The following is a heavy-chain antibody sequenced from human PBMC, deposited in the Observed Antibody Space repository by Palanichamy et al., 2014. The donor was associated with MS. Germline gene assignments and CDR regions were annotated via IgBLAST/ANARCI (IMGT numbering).Heavy chain of an antibody. CDR3: TKDRSWTWGDF. D-gene: IGHD3-10*01. CDR2: LSGSGSNT. Sequence: EVQLLESGGGLVQPGGYLELSCAASGLTFGSYAMSWVRQAPGKGLEWVSTLSGSGSNTYYADSVKGRFTISRDNSQSTLYLHMNSLRAEDTAVYYCTKDRSWTWGDFWGQGTLVTVSS. CDR1: GLTFGSYA. J-gene: IGHJ4*02. V-gene: IGHV3-23*01.